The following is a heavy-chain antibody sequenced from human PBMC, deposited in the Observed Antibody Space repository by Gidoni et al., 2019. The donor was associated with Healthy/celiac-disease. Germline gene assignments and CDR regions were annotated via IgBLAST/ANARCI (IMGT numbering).Heavy chain of an antibody. CDR2: INHSGST. V-gene: IGHV4-34*01. D-gene: IGHD6-13*01. CDR3: ARPGYSSSWRYFQH. CDR1: GGSFSGYY. Sequence: QVQLQQWGAGLLKPSETLSLTCAVYGGSFSGYYWSWIRQPPGKGLEWIGEINHSGSTNYNPSLKSRVTISVDTSKNQFSLKLSSVTAADTAVYYCARPGYSSSWRYFQHWGQGTLVTVSS. J-gene: IGHJ1*01.